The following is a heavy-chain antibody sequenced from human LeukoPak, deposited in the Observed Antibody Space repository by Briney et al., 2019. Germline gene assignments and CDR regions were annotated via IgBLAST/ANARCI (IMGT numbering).Heavy chain of an antibody. CDR2: IKFDESEK. D-gene: IGHD1-1*01. J-gene: IGHJ4*02. Sequence: GGSLRLSCAASGFTFSDYWMSWVRQAPGKGLEWVASIKFDESEKHYMDSVKGRFTISRDSAKSSLYLQMNSLRAKDTAVYFCARVTTNGYFEYWGQGSLVTVSP. CDR1: GFTFSDYW. V-gene: IGHV3-7*04. CDR3: ARVTTNGYFEY.